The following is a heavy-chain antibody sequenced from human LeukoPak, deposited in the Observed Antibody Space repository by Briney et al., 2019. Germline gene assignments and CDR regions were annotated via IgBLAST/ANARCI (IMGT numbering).Heavy chain of an antibody. J-gene: IGHJ4*02. CDR2: INPNSGGT. CDR1: GYTFTGYY. V-gene: IGHV1-2*02. Sequence: GAPVKVSCKASGYTFTGYYMHWVRQAPGQGLEWMGWINPNSGGTNYAQKFQGRVTMTRDTSISTAYMELSRLRSDDTAVYYCASTSCSSTSCYEGDFDYWGQGTLVTVSS. CDR3: ASTSCSSTSCYEGDFDY. D-gene: IGHD2-2*01.